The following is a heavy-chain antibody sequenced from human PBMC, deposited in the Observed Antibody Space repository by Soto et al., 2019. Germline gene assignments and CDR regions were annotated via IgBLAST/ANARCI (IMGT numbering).Heavy chain of an antibody. CDR1: GFPFSLYA. J-gene: IGHJ4*02. V-gene: IGHV3-48*02. D-gene: IGHD3-22*01. Sequence: AVSLRLSCAASGFPFSLYAMSWVRQAPGKGLEWVSYISSSSSTIYYADSVKGRFTISRDNAKNSLYLQMNSLRDEDTAVYYCARVVSGYYLFWGQGTLVTVSS. CDR3: ARVVSGYYLF. CDR2: ISSSSSTI.